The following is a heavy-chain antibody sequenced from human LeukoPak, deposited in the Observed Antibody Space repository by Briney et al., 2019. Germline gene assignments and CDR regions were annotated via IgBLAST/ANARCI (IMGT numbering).Heavy chain of an antibody. Sequence: ASVKVSCKASGYTFTSYYMRWVRQAPGQGLEWMGIINPSGGSTSYAQKFQGRVTMTRDTSTSTVYMELSSLRSEDTAVYYCARGDSSSWYYYYYYMDVWGKGTTVTISS. J-gene: IGHJ6*03. CDR3: ARGDSSSWYYYYYYMDV. CDR2: INPSGGST. CDR1: GYTFTSYY. D-gene: IGHD6-13*01. V-gene: IGHV1-46*01.